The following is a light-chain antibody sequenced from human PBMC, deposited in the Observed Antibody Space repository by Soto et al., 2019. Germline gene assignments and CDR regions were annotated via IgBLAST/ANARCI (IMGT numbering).Light chain of an antibody. V-gene: IGLV2-14*01. CDR3: TSYSRYRVLV. J-gene: IGLJ3*02. Sequence: QSVLTQPASVSGSLGQSITISCTGTSSDIGGYKYVSWYQQHPGKAPKLIIFEVSNRPSGVSDRFSGSNSGNTASLTISGLQAEDEADYYCTSYSRYRVLVFRGGTKVTVL. CDR1: SSDIGGYKY. CDR2: EVS.